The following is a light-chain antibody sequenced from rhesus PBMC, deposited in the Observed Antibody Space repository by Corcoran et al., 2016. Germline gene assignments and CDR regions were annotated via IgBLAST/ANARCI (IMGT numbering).Light chain of an antibody. V-gene: IGKV1-74*01. CDR1: ENVNNY. CDR3: QHGYGTPLT. Sequence: DIQMTQSPSSLSASVGDRVTITCRASENVNNYLNWYQQKPGKAPKLLIYKASTLKSGGPSRFSGNGSGTDYTFTIGSLQPEDVATYYCQHGYGTPLTFGGGTKVGVK. J-gene: IGKJ4*01. CDR2: KAS.